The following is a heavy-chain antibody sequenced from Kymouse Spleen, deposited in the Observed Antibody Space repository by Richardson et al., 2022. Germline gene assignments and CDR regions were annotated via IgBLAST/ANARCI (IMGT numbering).Heavy chain of an antibody. CDR3: ARGGELELRYFDY. Sequence: QVQLQQWGAGLLKPSETLSLTCAVYGGSFSGYYWSWIRQPPGKGLEWIGEINHSGSTNYNPSLKSRVTISVDTSKNQFSLKLSSVTAADTAVYYCARGGELELRYFDYWGQGTLVTVSS. D-gene: IGHD1-7*01. J-gene: IGHJ4*02. CDR1: GGSFSGYY. CDR2: INHSGST. V-gene: IGHV4-34*01.